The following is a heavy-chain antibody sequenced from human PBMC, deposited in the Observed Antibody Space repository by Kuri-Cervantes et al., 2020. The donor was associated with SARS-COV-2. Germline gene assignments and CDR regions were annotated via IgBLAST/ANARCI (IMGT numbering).Heavy chain of an antibody. J-gene: IGHJ1*01. V-gene: IGHV4-59*12. CDR2: IYYSGST. CDR1: GGSISSYY. Sequence: SETLSLTCTVSGGSISSYYWSWIRQPPGKGLEWNGYIYYSGSTNYNPSLKSRVTIPVDTSKNQFSLKLSSVTAADTAVYYCATYDFWSGYSGYFQHWGQGTLVTVSS. CDR3: ATYDFWSGYSGYFQH. D-gene: IGHD3-3*01.